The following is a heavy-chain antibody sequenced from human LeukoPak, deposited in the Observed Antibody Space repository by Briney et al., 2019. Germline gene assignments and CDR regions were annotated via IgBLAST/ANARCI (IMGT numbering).Heavy chain of an antibody. CDR1: GYTFTGYY. CDR3: VSENCYGSGSSAPFDY. CDR2: INPNSGGT. D-gene: IGHD3-10*01. Sequence: ASVKVSCKASGYTFTGYYMHWVRQAPGQGLEWMGWINPNSGGTNYAQKFQGRVTMTRDTSISTAYMELSRLRSDDTAVYYCVSENCYGSGSSAPFDYWGQGTLVTVSS. V-gene: IGHV1-2*02. J-gene: IGHJ4*02.